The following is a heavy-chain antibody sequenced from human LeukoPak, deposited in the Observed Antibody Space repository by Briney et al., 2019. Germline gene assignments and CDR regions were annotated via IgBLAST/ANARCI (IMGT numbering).Heavy chain of an antibody. V-gene: IGHV3-23*01. CDR2: ISGTGGRT. CDR3: AESPQTSGLIVVPQGVFDY. D-gene: IGHD3-22*01. CDR1: GFTFSSYA. J-gene: IGHJ4*02. Sequence: GGSLRLSCAASGFTFSSYAMSWVRQAPGKGLEWVSAISGTGGRTYYADSVKGRFTISRDNSKNTLYLQMNSLRAEDTAVYYCAESPQTSGLIVVPQGVFDYWGQGTLVTVSS.